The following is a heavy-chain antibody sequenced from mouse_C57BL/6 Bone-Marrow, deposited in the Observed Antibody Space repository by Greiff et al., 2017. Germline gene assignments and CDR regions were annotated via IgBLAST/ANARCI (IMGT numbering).Heavy chain of an antibody. V-gene: IGHV5-12*01. CDR2: ISNGGGST. CDR3: ATLYYGYDGGYYFDY. CDR1: GFTFSDYY. J-gene: IGHJ2*01. D-gene: IGHD2-2*01. Sequence: EVKLQESGGGLVQPGGSLKLSCAASGFTFSDYYMYWVRQTPEKRLEWVAYISNGGGSTYYPDTVQGRFTISRDNAKNTLYLQMSRLKSEDTAMYYGATLYYGYDGGYYFDYWGQGTTLTVSS.